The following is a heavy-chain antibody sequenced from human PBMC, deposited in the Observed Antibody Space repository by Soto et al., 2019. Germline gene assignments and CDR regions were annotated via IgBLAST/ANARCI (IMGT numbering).Heavy chain of an antibody. D-gene: IGHD2-8*01. Sequence: SETLSLTCAVSGGSLSSSSWWSWVRQPPGTTLEWLGEIFYSGSTKYNPSLNSRVTISADQSKNDFSLRLSSVHAADTAVYYCVHHGGVPYYHDFWGQGRLVTVSS. J-gene: IGHJ4*02. CDR3: VHHGGVPYYHDF. V-gene: IGHV4-4*02. CDR1: GGSLSSSSW. CDR2: IFYSGST.